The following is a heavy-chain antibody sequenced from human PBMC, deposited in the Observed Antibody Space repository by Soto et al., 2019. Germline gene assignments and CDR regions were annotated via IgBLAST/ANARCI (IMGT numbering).Heavy chain of an antibody. Sequence: NPSETLSLTCAVYGGSFSGYYWSWLRQPPGKGLEWIGEINHSGSPNYNPSLKSRVTISVDTSKNQFSLKMTSVTAADTAVYYCATANWSHHYFDPWGQGXLVTVSS. V-gene: IGHV4-34*01. D-gene: IGHD1-1*01. J-gene: IGHJ5*02. CDR3: ATANWSHHYFDP. CDR2: INHSGSP. CDR1: GGSFSGYY.